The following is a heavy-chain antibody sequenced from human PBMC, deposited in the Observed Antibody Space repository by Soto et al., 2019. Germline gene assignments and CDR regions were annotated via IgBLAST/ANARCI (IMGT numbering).Heavy chain of an antibody. J-gene: IGHJ3*02. CDR2: ISGSGGST. V-gene: IGHV3-23*01. D-gene: IGHD6-6*01. CDR3: AKGVAARGFAFDI. CDR1: GFTFSSYA. Sequence: GGSLRLSCAVSGFTFSSYAMSWVRQAPGKGLEWVSAISGSGGSTYYADSVKGRFTISRDNSKNTLYLQMNSLRAEDTAVYYCAKGVAARGFAFDIWGQGTMVTVSS.